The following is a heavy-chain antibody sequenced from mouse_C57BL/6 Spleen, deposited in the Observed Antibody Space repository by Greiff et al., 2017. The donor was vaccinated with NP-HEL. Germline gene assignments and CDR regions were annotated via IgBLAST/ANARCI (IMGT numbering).Heavy chain of an antibody. CDR3: TRRLYYYGSSYFDY. CDR1: GYTFTDYE. V-gene: IGHV1-15*01. D-gene: IGHD1-1*01. Sequence: QVQLQQSGAELVRPGASVTLSCKASGYTFTDYEMHWVKQTPVHGLEWIGAIDPETGGTAYNQKFKGKAILTSDKSSSTAYMELRSLTSEDSAVYYCTRRLYYYGSSYFDYWGQGTTLTVSS. J-gene: IGHJ2*01. CDR2: IDPETGGT.